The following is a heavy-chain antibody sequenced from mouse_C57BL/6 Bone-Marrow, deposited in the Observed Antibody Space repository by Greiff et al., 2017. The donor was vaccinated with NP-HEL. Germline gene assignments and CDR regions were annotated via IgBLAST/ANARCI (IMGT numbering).Heavy chain of an antibody. J-gene: IGHJ2*01. CDR2: INPNYGTT. Sequence: VQLKESGPELVKPGASVKISCKASGYSFTNYNMNWVKQSNGKSLEWIGIINPNYGTTSYNQKFKGKATLTVDQSSSPAYMQLNSLTSEDSAVYYCARWKNGSSPYWGQGTTLTVSS. CDR1: GYSFTNYN. CDR3: ARWKNGSSPY. D-gene: IGHD1-1*01. V-gene: IGHV1-39*01.